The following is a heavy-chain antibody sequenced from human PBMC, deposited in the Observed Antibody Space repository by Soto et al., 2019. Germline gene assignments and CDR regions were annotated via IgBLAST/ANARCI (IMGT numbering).Heavy chain of an antibody. CDR2: INPNSGDT. CDR1: GYTFTGYY. CDR3: AKGGAIVAAGTRVYLYNAMDV. V-gene: IGHV1-2*02. J-gene: IGHJ6*02. D-gene: IGHD1-26*01. Sequence: QVQLVQSGTEVKMPGDSVKVSCKASGYTFTGYYVHWVRQAPGQGLEWMGWINPNSGDTYLAQRFQGRVTMNRGTSIGTAYMELRGLTSDDTAEYYCAKGGAIVAAGTRVYLYNAMDVWGQGTTVTVSS.